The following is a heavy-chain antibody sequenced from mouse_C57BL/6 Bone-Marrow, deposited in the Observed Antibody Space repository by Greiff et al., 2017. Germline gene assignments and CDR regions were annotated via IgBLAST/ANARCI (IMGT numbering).Heavy chain of an antibody. CDR2: IDPSDSYT. J-gene: IGHJ2*01. D-gene: IGHD2-1*01. CDR1: GYTFTSYW. CDR3: ARFSLVYGNYFFDY. Sequence: VQLQQPGAELVKPGASVKLSCKASGYTFTSYWMQWVKQRPGQGLEWIGEIDPSDSYTNYNQKFKGKATLTVDTSSSTAYMQLSSLTSEDSAVYYCARFSLVYGNYFFDYWGQGTTLTVSS. V-gene: IGHV1-50*01.